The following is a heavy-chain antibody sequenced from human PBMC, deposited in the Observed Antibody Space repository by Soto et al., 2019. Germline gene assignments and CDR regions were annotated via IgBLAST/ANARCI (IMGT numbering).Heavy chain of an antibody. CDR1: GGTFSSYA. J-gene: IGHJ6*02. D-gene: IGHD2-2*01. CDR3: ARWTVPAGAYYYGMDV. V-gene: IGHV1-69*12. CDR2: IIPIFGTA. Sequence: QVQLVQSGAEVKKPGSSVKVSCKASGGTFSSYAISWVRQAPGQGLEWMGGIIPIFGTANYAQKFQGRVTITADESTSTAYKELSSLRSEDTVVYYCARWTVPAGAYYYGMDVWGQGTTVTVSS.